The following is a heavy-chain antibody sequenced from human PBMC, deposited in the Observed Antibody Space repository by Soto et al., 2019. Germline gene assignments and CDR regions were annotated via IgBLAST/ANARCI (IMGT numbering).Heavy chain of an antibody. CDR3: ERDLTPMVYDY. CDR2: ISTSGTYI. CDR1: GFSFSDYT. V-gene: IGHV3-21*01. J-gene: IGHJ4*02. D-gene: IGHD5-18*01. Sequence: PGGSLRLSCAASGFSFSDYTMNWVRQAPGKGLEWVSSISTSGTYIYYADSVKGRFTISRDTAKHSLYLQMNSLRAEDTAVYYCERDLTPMVYDYWGQGTLVTVSS.